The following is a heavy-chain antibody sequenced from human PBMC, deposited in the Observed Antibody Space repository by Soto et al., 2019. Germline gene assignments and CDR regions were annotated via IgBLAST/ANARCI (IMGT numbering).Heavy chain of an antibody. CDR3: ARGVGLEQAYAY. J-gene: IGHJ4*02. CDR2: ISYDGSNK. V-gene: IGHV3-30-3*01. D-gene: IGHD1-1*01. CDR1: GFTFRSYA. Sequence: GGSLRLSCAASGFTFRSYAMHWVRQAPGKGLERVAVISYDGSNKYYADSVKGRFTISSDNSKNTLYLQMNSLRAEDTAVYCCARGVGLEQAYAYWGQGTLVTVSS.